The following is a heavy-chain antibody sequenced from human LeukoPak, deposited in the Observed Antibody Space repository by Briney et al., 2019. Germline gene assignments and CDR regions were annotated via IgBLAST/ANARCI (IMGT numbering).Heavy chain of an antibody. CDR2: IYYSGST. V-gene: IGHV4-59*01. CDR1: GGSISSYY. CDR3: ARDGSGSYYK. D-gene: IGHD3-10*01. J-gene: IGHJ4*02. Sequence: PSETLSLTCTVSGGSISSYYWSWIRQPPGKGLEWIGYIYYSGSTNYNPSLKGRVTISVDTSKNQSSLKLSSVTAADTAVYYSARDGSGSYYKWGQGTLVTVSS.